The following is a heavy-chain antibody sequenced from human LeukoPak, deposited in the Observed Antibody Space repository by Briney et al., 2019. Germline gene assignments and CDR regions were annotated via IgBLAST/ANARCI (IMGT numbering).Heavy chain of an antibody. V-gene: IGHV3-30*04. CDR1: GFTFSSYA. J-gene: IGHJ4*02. D-gene: IGHD1-26*01. CDR2: ISYDGSNK. Sequence: QPGGSLRLSCAASGFTFSSYAMHWVRQAPGKGLEWVAVISYDGSNKYYADSVKGRFTISRDNSKNTLYLQMNSLRAEDTAVYYCAKDHPGGSYDYWGQGTLVTVSS. CDR3: AKDHPGGSYDY.